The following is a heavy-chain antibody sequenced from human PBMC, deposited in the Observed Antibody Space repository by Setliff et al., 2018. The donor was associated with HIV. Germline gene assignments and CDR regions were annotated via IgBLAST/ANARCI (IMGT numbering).Heavy chain of an antibody. D-gene: IGHD6-13*01. CDR1: GYSLTDLS. CDR3: ARGRPYSSFDY. V-gene: IGHV1-24*01. J-gene: IGHJ4*02. CDR2: FDPEDGET. Sequence: ASVKVSCKVSGYSLTDLSIHWVRQAPGKGLEWMGGFDPEDGETVYAQKLQGRVTMTEDTSTDTAYMELSSLRSEDTAMYYCARGRPYSSFDYWGQGALVTVS.